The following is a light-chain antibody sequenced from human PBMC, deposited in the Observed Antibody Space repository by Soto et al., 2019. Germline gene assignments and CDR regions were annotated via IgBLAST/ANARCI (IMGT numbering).Light chain of an antibody. Sequence: EIVLTQSPATLSLSPGERATLSCRASQSVSSFLAWYQQKPGQAPRLLIYDASNKATGSPARFSGSGSGTDFTLTINRLEPEDFAVYYCQQRSNWPLTFGGGTKVEIK. CDR1: QSVSSF. CDR2: DAS. V-gene: IGKV3-11*01. J-gene: IGKJ4*01. CDR3: QQRSNWPLT.